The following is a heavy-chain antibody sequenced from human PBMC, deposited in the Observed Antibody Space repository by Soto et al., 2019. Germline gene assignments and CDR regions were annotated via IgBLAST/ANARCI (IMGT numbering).Heavy chain of an antibody. CDR3: ASSGSYQPFDY. Sequence: EVQLVESGGGLVQPGGSLRLSCAASGFTFSDNYMDWVRQAPGKGLEWVGRSRNRANSYSTEYAASVKGRFTISRDDSKNSLYLQMNSLITDDTAVYYCASSGSYQPFDYCGLGTLVTVSS. V-gene: IGHV3-72*01. CDR1: GFTFSDNY. J-gene: IGHJ4*02. D-gene: IGHD1-26*01. CDR2: SRNRANSYST.